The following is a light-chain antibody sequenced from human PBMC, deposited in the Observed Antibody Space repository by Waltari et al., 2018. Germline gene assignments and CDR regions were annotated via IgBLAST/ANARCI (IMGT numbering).Light chain of an antibody. V-gene: IGKV3-15*01. J-gene: IGKJ2*01. CDR2: GAS. CDR1: RSVSSN. Sequence: EIVMTQSPDTLSVSPGDRVTLSCRASRSVSSNLAWYQQRPGQAPRLLIHGASTRATDIPDRFSGSGSGTEFTLTISSLQSEDFAVYYCQQYDNWPPYTFGQGTKLEIK. CDR3: QQYDNWPPYT.